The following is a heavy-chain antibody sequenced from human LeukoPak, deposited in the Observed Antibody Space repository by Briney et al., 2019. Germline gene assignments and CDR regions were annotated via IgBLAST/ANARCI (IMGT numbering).Heavy chain of an antibody. Sequence: GGSLRLSCAASGFTFSIYTMNWVRQAPGKGLEWVSSISSSNSYIYYADSVKGRFTISRDNAKNSLYLQMNSLRAEDTAVYYCARECGGSCYGAFDIWGQGTMVTVSS. CDR3: ARECGGSCYGAFDI. J-gene: IGHJ3*02. CDR2: ISSSNSYI. V-gene: IGHV3-21*01. CDR1: GFTFSIYT. D-gene: IGHD2-15*01.